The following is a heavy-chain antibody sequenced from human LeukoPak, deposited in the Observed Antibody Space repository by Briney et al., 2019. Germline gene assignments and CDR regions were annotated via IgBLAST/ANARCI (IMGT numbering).Heavy chain of an antibody. J-gene: IGHJ4*02. Sequence: PSETLSLTCTVSGYSMSSGYYWGWIRQPPERGLEWIGSMYHTGSTYYNPSLKSRVTISVDTSKNQFYLKLSSVTAADTAVYYCAGESIVGAGDIDYWGQGTLVTVSS. CDR2: MYHTGST. D-gene: IGHD1-26*01. CDR3: AGESIVGAGDIDY. V-gene: IGHV4-38-2*02. CDR1: GYSMSSGYY.